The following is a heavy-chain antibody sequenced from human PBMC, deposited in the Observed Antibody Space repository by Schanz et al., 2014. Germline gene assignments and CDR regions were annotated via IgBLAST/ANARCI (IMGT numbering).Heavy chain of an antibody. J-gene: IGHJ4*02. CDR2: ISASGGST. CDR3: ARSAGRDFWSGYYTRFDY. V-gene: IGHV3-23*04. D-gene: IGHD3-3*01. CDR1: GFTFSDYA. Sequence: EVQLVESGGGLVQPGRSLRLSCTASGFTFSDYAMSWFRQAPGKGLEWVSTISASGGSTYYADSVKGRFTISRDNSKNILYLQMNSLRAEDTAVYYCARSAGRDFWSGYYTRFDYWGQGTLVTVSS.